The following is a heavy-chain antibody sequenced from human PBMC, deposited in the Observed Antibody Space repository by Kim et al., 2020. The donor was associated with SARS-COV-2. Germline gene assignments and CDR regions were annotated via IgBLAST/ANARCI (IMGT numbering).Heavy chain of an antibody. CDR1: GGTFSSYA. D-gene: IGHD3-10*01. Sequence: SVKVSCKASGGTFSSYAISWVRQAPGQGLEWMGGIIPIFGTANYAQKFQGRVTITADESTSTAYMELSSLRSEDTAVYYCARYGDYGSGKDFDYWGQGTLVTVSS. V-gene: IGHV1-69*13. CDR2: IIPIFGTA. CDR3: ARYGDYGSGKDFDY. J-gene: IGHJ4*02.